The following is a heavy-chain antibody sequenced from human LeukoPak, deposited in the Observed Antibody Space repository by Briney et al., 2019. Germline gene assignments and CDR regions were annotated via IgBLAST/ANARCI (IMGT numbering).Heavy chain of an antibody. J-gene: IGHJ4*02. CDR3: AKGLVVPAAYPLDY. CDR1: GFTFSTYW. CDR2: IKQDGSEK. V-gene: IGHV3-7*01. D-gene: IGHD2-2*01. Sequence: PGGSLRLSCAASGFTFSTYWMTWVRQAPGKGLEWVANIKQDGSEKYYVDSVKGRFTISRDNSKNTLYLQMNSLRAEDTAVYYCAKGLVVPAAYPLDYWGQGTLVTVSS.